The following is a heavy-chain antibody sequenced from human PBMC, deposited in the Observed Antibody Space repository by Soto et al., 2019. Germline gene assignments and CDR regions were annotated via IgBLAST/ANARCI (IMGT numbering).Heavy chain of an antibody. CDR2: IIPIFGTA. D-gene: IGHD3-3*01. CDR1: GGTFSSYA. J-gene: IGHJ5*02. V-gene: IGHV1-69*06. Sequence: GASVKVSCKASGGTFSSYAISWVRQAPGQGLEWMGGIIPIFGTANYAQKFQGRVTITADKSTSTAYMELSSLRSEDTAVYYCARDACPVLRFLEGPPRGFDPWGQGTLVTVSS. CDR3: ARDACPVLRFLEGPPRGFDP.